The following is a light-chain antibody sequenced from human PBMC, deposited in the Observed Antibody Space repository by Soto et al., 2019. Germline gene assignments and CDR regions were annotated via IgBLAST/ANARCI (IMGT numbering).Light chain of an antibody. Sequence: IQLTQSPSSLSASIGDRVTITCRASQGISNYLAWYQQKPGKAPKLLIYGAVTLQSGVPSRFSGSGSGTDFTLTISSLQPDDLATYYCQQLNNFPPFTFGPGTKWISN. CDR3: QQLNNFPPFT. CDR1: QGISNY. V-gene: IGKV1-9*01. J-gene: IGKJ3*01. CDR2: GAV.